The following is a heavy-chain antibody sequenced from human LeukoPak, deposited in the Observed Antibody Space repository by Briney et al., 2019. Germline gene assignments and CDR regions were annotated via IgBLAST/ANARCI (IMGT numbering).Heavy chain of an antibody. CDR2: IFHTGSA. V-gene: IGHV4-38-2*02. J-gene: IGHJ3*02. D-gene: IGHD1-26*01. CDR3: ARHRAGGAFDI. CDR1: GYSIRSGYY. Sequence: EPSETLSLTCNVSGYSIRSGYYWGWIRQPPGKGLEYIGSIFHTGSAVYNPSLKRRVPLSVDTSKNQFSMKLNSVTAADTPVYYCARHRAGGAFDIWGQGTMVTVSS.